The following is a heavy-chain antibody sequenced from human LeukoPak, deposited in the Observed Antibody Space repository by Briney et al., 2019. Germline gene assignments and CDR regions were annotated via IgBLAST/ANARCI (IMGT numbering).Heavy chain of an antibody. CDR2: INTNTGNP. V-gene: IGHV7-4-1*02. D-gene: IGHD3-22*01. CDR3: ARGPRNYYDSSYHGY. CDR1: GYTFTSYA. Sequence: ASVKVSCKASGYTFTSYAMNWVRQAPGQGLEWMGWINTNTGNPTYAQGFTGRFVFSLDTFVSTAYLQISSLKAEDTAVYYCARGPRNYYDSSYHGYWGQGTLVTVSS. J-gene: IGHJ4*02.